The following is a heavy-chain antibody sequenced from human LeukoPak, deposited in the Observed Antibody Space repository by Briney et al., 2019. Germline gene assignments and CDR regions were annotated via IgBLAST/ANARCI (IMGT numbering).Heavy chain of an antibody. J-gene: IGHJ4*02. V-gene: IGHV3-23*01. D-gene: IGHD3-9*01. CDR1: GFTLSSYA. Sequence: TGASLRLSCAASGFTLSSYAMSWVRQAPGKGLEWVSAIVGSGGSTYYADSVKGRFTISRDNPKNTLYLQMNSLRAEDTAVYYCAKWGDYDILTGYYDSDYWGQGTLVTVSS. CDR2: IVGSGGST. CDR3: AKWGDYDILTGYYDSDY.